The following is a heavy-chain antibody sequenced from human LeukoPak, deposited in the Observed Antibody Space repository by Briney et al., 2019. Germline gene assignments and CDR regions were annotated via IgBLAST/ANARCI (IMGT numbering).Heavy chain of an antibody. Sequence: SGGSLRLSCEASGFTFSSYWMSWVRQAPGKGLEWVANIRDDGGEIYYVDSVKGRFTISGDNAKSSLFLQMNSLRAEDAAVYYCARDKPRGSYYGSIFDSWGQGTLVTVSS. CDR2: IRDDGGEI. D-gene: IGHD1-26*01. V-gene: IGHV3-7*01. CDR3: ARDKPRGSYYGSIFDS. CDR1: GFTFSSYW. J-gene: IGHJ4*02.